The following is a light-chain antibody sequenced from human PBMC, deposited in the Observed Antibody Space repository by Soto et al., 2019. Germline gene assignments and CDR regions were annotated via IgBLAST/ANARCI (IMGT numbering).Light chain of an antibody. CDR1: SSDVGGYNY. J-gene: IGLJ2*01. V-gene: IGLV2-14*01. Sequence: QSALTQPASVSGSPGQSITISCTGTSSDVGGYNYVSWYQQHPGKAPKLMIYDVSNRPSGVSNRFSGSKSGNTASLTISGLQAEDEADYYCSSYTSSSTQFGGGTKLTVL. CDR2: DVS. CDR3: SSYTSSSTQ.